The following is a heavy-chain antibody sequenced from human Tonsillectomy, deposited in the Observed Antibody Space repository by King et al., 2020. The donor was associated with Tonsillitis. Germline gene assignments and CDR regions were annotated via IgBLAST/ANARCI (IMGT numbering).Heavy chain of an antibody. CDR2: IYTSGST. V-gene: IGHV4-61*02. D-gene: IGHD3-3*01. CDR3: AGDDFWSGYGLWDIETWFDP. J-gene: IGHJ5*02. CDR1: GGSISSGSHY. Sequence: VQLQESGPGLVKPSQTLSLTCIVSGGSISSGSHYWSWIRQPAGKGLEWIGRIYTSGSTNYNPSLKSRVTMSVDTSKNQFSLKLSSVTAADTAVYYCAGDDFWSGYGLWDIETWFDPWGQGTLVTVSS.